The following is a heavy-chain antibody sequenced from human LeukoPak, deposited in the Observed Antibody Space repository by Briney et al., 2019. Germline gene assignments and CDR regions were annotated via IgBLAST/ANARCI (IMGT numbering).Heavy chain of an antibody. D-gene: IGHD3-10*01. J-gene: IGHJ3*02. CDR2: IRYDGSNK. V-gene: IGHV3-30*02. CDR3: AKDHYYGSGHHPGDAFDI. CDR1: GFTFSSYG. Sequence: PGGSLRLSCAASGFTFSSYGMHWVRQAPGKGLEWVAFIRYDGSNKYYADSVKGRFTISRDNSKNTLYLQMNSLRAEDTAVYYCAKDHYYGSGHHPGDAFDIWGQGTMVTVSS.